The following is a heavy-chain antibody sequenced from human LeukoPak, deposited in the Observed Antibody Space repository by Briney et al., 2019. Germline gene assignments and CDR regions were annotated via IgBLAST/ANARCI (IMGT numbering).Heavy chain of an antibody. CDR2: IYYSGST. CDR1: GGSISRSDYY. CDR3: ARALGYCSSTSCYGGDFDY. Sequence: SETLSLTCSVSGGSISRSDYYWSWIRQPPGKGLEWIGNIYYSGSTYYNSPLKSRVTISVDTSKNQFSLKLSSVTAADTAVYYCARALGYCSSTSCYGGDFDYWGQGTLVTVSS. J-gene: IGHJ4*02. D-gene: IGHD2-2*01. V-gene: IGHV4-30-4*01.